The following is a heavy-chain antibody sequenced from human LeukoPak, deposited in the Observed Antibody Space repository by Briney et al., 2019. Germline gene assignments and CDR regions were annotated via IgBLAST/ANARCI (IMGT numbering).Heavy chain of an antibody. CDR3: TRHRDYYDT. V-gene: IGHV4-59*08. CDR1: GGSINSNF. J-gene: IGHJ4*02. D-gene: IGHD3-22*01. CDR2: IYDSGSA. Sequence: SETQSLTCAVSGGSINSNFYTWIRQPPGNGLEWIGNIYDSGSAKYNPSLKSRVTISGDTSKNQVSLKLTSVTAADTAVYFCTRHRDYYDTWGPGTLVTVSS.